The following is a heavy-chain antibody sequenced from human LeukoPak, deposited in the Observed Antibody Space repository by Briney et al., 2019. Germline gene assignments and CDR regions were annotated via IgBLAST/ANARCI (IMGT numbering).Heavy chain of an antibody. D-gene: IGHD2-2*01. V-gene: IGHV3-23*01. Sequence: GGSLRLSCVVSGFTFSSYGMGWVRQAPGKGLEWVSAISGSGSNTYYADSVKGRFTISRDNSKNTLYLQMNSLRAEDTAVYSCAKDQLTLSAFDIWGQGTMVTVSS. CDR2: ISGSGSNT. CDR3: AKDQLTLSAFDI. CDR1: GFTFSSYG. J-gene: IGHJ3*02.